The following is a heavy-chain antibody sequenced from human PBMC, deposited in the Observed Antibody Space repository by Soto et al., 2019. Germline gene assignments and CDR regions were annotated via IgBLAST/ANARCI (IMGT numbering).Heavy chain of an antibody. Sequence: GGSLRLSCAASAFTFSSYGMHWVRQAPGKGLEWVAVISYDGSKKYYADSVKGRFTISRDNSKNTQYLQMNSLRAEDTAAYYCAKNRLAKSNYNYSYEGMDVWGQGPTGTVSS. V-gene: IGHV3-30*18. CDR1: AFTFSSYG. CDR3: AKNRLAKSNYNYSYEGMDV. D-gene: IGHD3-10*01. J-gene: IGHJ6*02. CDR2: ISYDGSKK.